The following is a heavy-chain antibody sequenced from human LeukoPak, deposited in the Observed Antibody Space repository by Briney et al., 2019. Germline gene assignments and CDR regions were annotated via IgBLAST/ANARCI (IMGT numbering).Heavy chain of an antibody. V-gene: IGHV5-51*01. CDR1: GYGFISFW. CDR2: NYPDGSDT. J-gene: IGHJ4*02. CDR3: ERLVNYVGSGSDRWYFEY. Sequence: GESLKISCKGSGYGFISFWIGWVRQTPGEGVGWMGSNYPDGSDTRYTPSFQCQATISVDKSFTTAYLQWSCMNASDTAMYYCERLVNYVGSGSDRWYFEYWGQRTLVTVSS. D-gene: IGHD3-10*01.